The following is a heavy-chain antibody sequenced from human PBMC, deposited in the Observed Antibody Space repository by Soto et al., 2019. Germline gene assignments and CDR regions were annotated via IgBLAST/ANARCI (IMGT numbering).Heavy chain of an antibody. V-gene: IGHV3-48*02. CDR1: GFTFRSYS. D-gene: IGHD2-15*01. Sequence: EVQLVESGGGLKQPGGSLRLSCAASGFTFRSYSMNWVRQAPGKGLEWVSYISSSNRTINYADSVKGRFIISRENAKNSLYLQMPSLRDEDTAVYYCAREGWPLLQTGMDVWGQGTTVTVSS. CDR3: AREGWPLLQTGMDV. J-gene: IGHJ6*02. CDR2: ISSSNRTI.